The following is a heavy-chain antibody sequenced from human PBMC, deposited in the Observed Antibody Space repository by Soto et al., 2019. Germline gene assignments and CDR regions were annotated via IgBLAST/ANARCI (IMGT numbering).Heavy chain of an antibody. CDR1: GFTFSDFA. D-gene: IGHD2-2*03. J-gene: IGHJ4*02. CDR3: ARMEGMDPWAYSFDY. V-gene: IGHV3-23*01. CDR2: IYGGGNGP. Sequence: EVQVLESGGGLVQPGGSLRLSCAATGFTFSDFAMSWVRQAPGKGLEWVSRIYGGGNGPHYADSVKGRVTISRDNSKSTLYLQMNSLRAEDTAVYYCARMEGMDPWAYSFDYWGQGTLVTVSS.